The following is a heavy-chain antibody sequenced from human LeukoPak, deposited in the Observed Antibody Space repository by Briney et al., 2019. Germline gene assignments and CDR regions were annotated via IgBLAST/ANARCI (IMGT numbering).Heavy chain of an antibody. D-gene: IGHD5-18*01. CDR1: GGSVSSGSYY. CDR3: ARGEDSYGEFDY. V-gene: IGHV4-61*02. CDR2: IYTSGST. J-gene: IGHJ4*02. Sequence: SETLSLTCTVFGGSVSSGSYYWSWIRQPAGKGLEWIGRIYTSGSTNYNPSLKSRVTISVDTSKNQFSLKLSSVTAADTAVYYCARGEDSYGEFDYWGQGTLVTVSS.